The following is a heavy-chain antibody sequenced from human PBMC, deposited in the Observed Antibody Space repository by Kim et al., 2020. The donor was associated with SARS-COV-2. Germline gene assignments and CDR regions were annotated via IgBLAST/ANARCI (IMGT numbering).Heavy chain of an antibody. V-gene: IGHV5-51*01. Sequence: GESLKISCKGSGYSFTSYWIGWVRQMPGKGLEWRGIIYPGDSDTRYSPSFQGQVTISADKSISTAYLQWSSLKASDTAMYYCARRRDGSGSYYNNGMDVWGQGTTVTVSS. CDR2: IYPGDSDT. D-gene: IGHD3-10*01. CDR1: GYSFTSYW. CDR3: ARRRDGSGSYYNNGMDV. J-gene: IGHJ6*02.